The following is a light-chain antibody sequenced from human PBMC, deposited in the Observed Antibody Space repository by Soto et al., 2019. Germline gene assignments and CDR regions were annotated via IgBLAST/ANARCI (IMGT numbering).Light chain of an antibody. CDR3: QQLNSFPIT. V-gene: IGKV1-9*01. CDR2: AAS. J-gene: IGKJ5*01. Sequence: DIQLTQSPSFLSASVGDRVTITCRASQGISSYLAWYQQKPGKAPKLLIYAASTLQSGVPSRFSGSGSGTEFTLTISSLKPEDFATYYCQQLNSFPITFGQGTRLAIK. CDR1: QGISSY.